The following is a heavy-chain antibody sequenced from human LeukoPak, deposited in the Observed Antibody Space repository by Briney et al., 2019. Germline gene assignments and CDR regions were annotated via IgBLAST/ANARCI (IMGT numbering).Heavy chain of an antibody. CDR1: GFTVSSNY. CDR3: ARKAGTKLDY. CDR2: IYSGGST. V-gene: IGHV3-53*01. D-gene: IGHD1-7*01. J-gene: IGHJ4*02. Sequence: GGSLRLSCEASGFTVSSNYMSWVRQAPGKGLEWVSVIYSGGSTYYADSVKGRFTISRDNSKNTLYLQMNSLRAEDTAVYYCARKAGTKLDYWGQGTLVTVSS.